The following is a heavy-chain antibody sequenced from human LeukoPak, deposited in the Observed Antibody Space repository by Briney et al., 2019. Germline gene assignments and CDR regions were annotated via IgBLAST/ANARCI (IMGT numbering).Heavy chain of an antibody. D-gene: IGHD2-2*02. J-gene: IGHJ6*04. CDR3: VARLLAAILVDV. V-gene: IGHV1-46*01. CDR1: GYTFTSYY. CDR2: INPSGGST. Sequence: ASVKVSCKASGYTFTSYYMHWVRQAPGQGLEWMGIINPSGGSTSYAQKFQGRVTMTRDTSTSTVYMELSSLRSEDTAVYYCVARLLAAILVDVWGKGTTVTVSS.